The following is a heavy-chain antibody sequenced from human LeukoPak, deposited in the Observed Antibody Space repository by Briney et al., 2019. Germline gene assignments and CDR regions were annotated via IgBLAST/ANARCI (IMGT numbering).Heavy chain of an antibody. J-gene: IGHJ4*02. CDR1: GLTFTSYW. CDR3: ASRRGAATDSVY. D-gene: IGHD1-26*01. Sequence: PGGSLRLSCAASGLTFTSYWMNWVRQAPGKGLEWVANVNQDGSEKNYVVSVKGRFTISRDNARNSLYLQMNSLRAEDSAVYYCASRRGAATDSVYWGQGTLVTVSS. CDR2: VNQDGSEK. V-gene: IGHV3-7*01.